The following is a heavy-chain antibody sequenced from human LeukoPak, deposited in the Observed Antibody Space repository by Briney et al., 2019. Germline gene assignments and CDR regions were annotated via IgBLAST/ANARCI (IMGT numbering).Heavy chain of an antibody. CDR3: AREAYYYDSSGLTGAFDI. CDR1: GCTFTGYY. V-gene: IGHV1-2*02. D-gene: IGHD3-22*01. CDR2: INPNSGGT. Sequence: GASVTVSCKASGCTFTGYYMHWVRQAPGQGLEWMGWINPNSGGTNYAQKFQGRVTMTRATSISTAYMELSRLSSDDTAVYYCAREAYYYDSSGLTGAFDIWGQGTMVTVSS. J-gene: IGHJ3*02.